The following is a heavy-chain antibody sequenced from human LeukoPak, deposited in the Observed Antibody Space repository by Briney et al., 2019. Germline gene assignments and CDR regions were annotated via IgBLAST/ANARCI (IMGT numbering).Heavy chain of an antibody. CDR1: GGSISSSSYY. Sequence: SETLSLTYTVSGGSISSSSYYWGWIRPPPGKGLEWIGSIYYSGSTYYNPSLKSRVTISVDTSKNQFSLKLSSVTAADTAVCYCARRYSGSYPFDYWGQGTLVTVSS. V-gene: IGHV4-39*01. CDR3: ARRYSGSYPFDY. D-gene: IGHD1-26*01. CDR2: IYYSGST. J-gene: IGHJ4*02.